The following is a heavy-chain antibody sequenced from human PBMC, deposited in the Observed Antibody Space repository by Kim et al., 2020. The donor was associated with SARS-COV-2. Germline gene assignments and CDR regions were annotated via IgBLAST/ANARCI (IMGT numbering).Heavy chain of an antibody. CDR1: GFTFSSYA. CDR2: IWYDGSNK. V-gene: IGHV3-33*06. D-gene: IGHD3-22*01. CDR3: AKVSNWYYYDSSGYDAFDI. Sequence: GGSLRLSCAASGFTFSSYAMHWVRQAPGKGLEWVAVIWYDGSNKYYADSVKGRFTISRDNSKNTLYLQMNSLRAEDTAVYYCAKVSNWYYYDSSGYDAFDIWGQGTMVTVSS. J-gene: IGHJ3*02.